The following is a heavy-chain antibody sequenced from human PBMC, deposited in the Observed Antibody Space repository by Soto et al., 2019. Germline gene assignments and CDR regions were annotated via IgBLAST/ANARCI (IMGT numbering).Heavy chain of an antibody. V-gene: IGHV1-18*01. D-gene: IGHD1-26*01. J-gene: IGHJ4*02. CDR2: ISAYIGNT. CDR1: GYTFTSYG. Sequence: QVQLVQSGAEVKKPGASVKVSCKASGYTFTSYGISWVRQAPGQGLEWMGWISAYIGNTNYAQKIQGRVTMTTDTATSTAYMELRSLTDDDTAVYYCARDGRYSGSYGGYDFDYWGQGTLVTVSS. CDR3: ARDGRYSGSYGGYDFDY.